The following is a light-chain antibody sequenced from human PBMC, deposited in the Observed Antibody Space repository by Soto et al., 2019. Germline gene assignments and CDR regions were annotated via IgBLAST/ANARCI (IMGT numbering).Light chain of an antibody. CDR1: QGISSA. CDR2: DAS. Sequence: AIPLTQSPSSLSASVGDRVTITCRASQGISSALAWYQQKPGKAPQLLIYDASSFESGVPSRFSGGGSGTDFTLTISSLQPEDFAAYYCQQFNSYLLFTFGPGTKVDIK. V-gene: IGKV1-13*02. CDR3: QQFNSYLLFT. J-gene: IGKJ3*01.